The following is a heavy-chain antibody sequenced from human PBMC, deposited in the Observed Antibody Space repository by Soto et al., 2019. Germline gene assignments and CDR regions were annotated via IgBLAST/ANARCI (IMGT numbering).Heavy chain of an antibody. CDR1: GANFSTYA. V-gene: IGHV1-69*12. CDR3: ARVVSGAHDAFDI. Sequence: QVQLVQSGAEVKRPGSSVRVSCKASGANFSTYAIDWVRQAPGQGLEWMGAIIPLYPSTNYARKFQDRVTITADQSTTTVSMQLDSLRSEDTAIYYCARVVSGAHDAFDIWGQGTLVTVSS. J-gene: IGHJ3*02. CDR2: IIPLYPST. D-gene: IGHD2-15*01.